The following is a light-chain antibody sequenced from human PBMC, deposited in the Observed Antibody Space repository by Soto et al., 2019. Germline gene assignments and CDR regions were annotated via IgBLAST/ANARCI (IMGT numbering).Light chain of an antibody. CDR3: GTWDSSLSGVV. J-gene: IGLJ2*01. CDR1: TSDVAGYKY. Sequence: QSALTQPASVSGSPGQSIIISCTGTTSDVAGYKYVSWHQQHPGKAPKLLIYDSNKRPSGIPDRFSGSKSDTSATLGITGLQTGDEADYYCGTWDSSLSGVVFGGGTKLTVL. V-gene: IGLV1-51*01. CDR2: DSN.